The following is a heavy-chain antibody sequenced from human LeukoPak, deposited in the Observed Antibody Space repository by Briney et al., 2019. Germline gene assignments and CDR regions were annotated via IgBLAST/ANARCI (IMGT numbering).Heavy chain of an antibody. V-gene: IGHV3-23*01. CDR3: AKRPDCSSTSCYNGPLDY. D-gene: IGHD2-2*02. CDR2: ISGSGGST. CDR1: GFTFSSYA. Sequence: GGSLRLSCAASGFTFSSYAMSWVRQAPGKGLEWVSAISGSGGSTYYADSVKGRFTISRDNSKNTLYLQMNSLRAEDTAVYYCAKRPDCSSTSCYNGPLDYWGQGTLVTVSS. J-gene: IGHJ4*02.